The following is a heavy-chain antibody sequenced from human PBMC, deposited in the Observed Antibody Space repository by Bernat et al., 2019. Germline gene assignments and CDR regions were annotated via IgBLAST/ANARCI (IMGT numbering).Heavy chain of an antibody. CDR2: ISSDSRQI. CDR3: AREGGYRTLDY. J-gene: IGHJ4*02. CDR1: GVTFSGYS. D-gene: IGHD5-12*01. Sequence: EVQVVEPGEGLVEPGGSLRVSCAASGVTFSGYSMNWVRQAPGKGLEWVSAISSDSRQIYYADSVKGRFTIARDNAKNSLYLQMNSLRAEDTAVYYCAREGGYRTLDYWGQGISVTVSS. V-gene: IGHV3-21*01.